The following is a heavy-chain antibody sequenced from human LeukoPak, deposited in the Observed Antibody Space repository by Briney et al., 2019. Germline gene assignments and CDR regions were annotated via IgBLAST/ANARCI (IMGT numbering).Heavy chain of an antibody. D-gene: IGHD6-13*01. CDR2: FDPEDGET. CDR1: GYTLTELS. J-gene: IGHJ4*02. V-gene: IGHV1-24*01. Sequence: ASVKVSCKVSGYTLTELSMHWVRQAPGKGLEWMGGFDPEDGETIYAQKFQGRVTMTEDTSTDTAYMELSSLRSEDTAVYYCATQGSGSWYFDYWGQGTLVTVSS. CDR3: ATQGSGSWYFDY.